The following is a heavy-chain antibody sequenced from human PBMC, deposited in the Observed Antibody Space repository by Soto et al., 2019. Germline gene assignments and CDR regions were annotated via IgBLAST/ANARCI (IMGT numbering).Heavy chain of an antibody. CDR1: GYTFTSYD. Sequence: ASVKVSCKASGYTFTSYDINWVRQATGQGLEWMGWMNPNSGNTGYAQKFQGRVAMTRNTSISTAYMELSSLRSEDTAVYYCARGWFVGTYYDFWSGYYPNYYYGMDVWGQGTTVTVSS. CDR2: MNPNSGNT. D-gene: IGHD3-3*01. V-gene: IGHV1-8*01. J-gene: IGHJ6*02. CDR3: ARGWFVGTYYDFWSGYYPNYYYGMDV.